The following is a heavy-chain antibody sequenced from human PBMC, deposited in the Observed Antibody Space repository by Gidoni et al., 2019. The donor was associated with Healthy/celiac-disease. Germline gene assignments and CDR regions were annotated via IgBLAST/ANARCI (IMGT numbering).Heavy chain of an antibody. J-gene: IGHJ5*02. CDR3: ARVIWFGDFRSRFDP. CDR1: GGSISSGSYY. Sequence: QVQLQESGPGLVKPSQPLSLTCTVSGGSISSGSYYWSWIRQPAGKGLEWIGRIYTSGSTNYNPSLKSRVTISVDTSKNQFSLKLSSVTAADTAVYYCARVIWFGDFRSRFDPWGQGTLVTVSS. CDR2: IYTSGST. V-gene: IGHV4-61*02. D-gene: IGHD3-10*01.